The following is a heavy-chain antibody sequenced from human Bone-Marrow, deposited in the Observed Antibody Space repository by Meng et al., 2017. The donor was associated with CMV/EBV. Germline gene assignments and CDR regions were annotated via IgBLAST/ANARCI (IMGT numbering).Heavy chain of an antibody. CDR1: GGSISSYY. D-gene: IGHD3-3*01. J-gene: IGHJ5*02. CDR3: ARDRGRAYDFRSGPYHSNFDP. V-gene: IGHV4-59*01. CDR2: IYYSGST. Sequence: SETLSLTCTVSGGSISSYYWSWIRQPPGKGLEWIGYIYYSGSTNYNPSLKSRVTISVDTSKNQFSLKLSSVTAADTAGYYGARDRGRAYDFRSGPYHSNFDPWGQGTLVTVSS.